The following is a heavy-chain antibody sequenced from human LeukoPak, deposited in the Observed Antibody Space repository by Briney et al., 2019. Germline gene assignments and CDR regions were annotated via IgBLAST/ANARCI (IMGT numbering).Heavy chain of an antibody. CDR2: INPNSGGS. CDR3: ARDLADIVVVPAAMNFDY. J-gene: IGHJ4*02. V-gene: IGHV1-2*02. Sequence: GASVTVSCTASGYTFTGYYMHWVRQAPGQGLEWMGWINPNSGGSKYAQKFQGRVTMTRDTSISTVYMELSRLRSDDTAVYYCARDLADIVVVPAAMNFDYWGQGTLVTVSS. CDR1: GYTFTGYY. D-gene: IGHD2-2*01.